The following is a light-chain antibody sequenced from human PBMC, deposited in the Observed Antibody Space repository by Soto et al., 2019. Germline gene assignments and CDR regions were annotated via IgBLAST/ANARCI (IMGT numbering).Light chain of an antibody. V-gene: IGLV1-47*01. CDR1: SSHIESNF. CDR3: TVWDASLRGRL. CDR2: RNN. Sequence: QSVLTQPPSASGTPGQRVTISCSGSSSHIESNFVYWYQQFPGRAPRLLIYRNNQRPSGVPDRFSGSKSGTSASLAISALRSEDEADYYCTVWDASLRGRLFGGGTKVTVL. J-gene: IGLJ2*01.